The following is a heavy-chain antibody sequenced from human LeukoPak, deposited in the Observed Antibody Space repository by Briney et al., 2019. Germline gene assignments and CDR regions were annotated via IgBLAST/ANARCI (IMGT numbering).Heavy chain of an antibody. D-gene: IGHD3-3*01. Sequence: SETLSLTCTVSGGSISSYYWSWIRQPPGKGLEWIGYIYYSGSTNYNPSLKSRVTISVDTSKNQFSLKLSSVTAADTAVYYCAREGGDFWSGSGDHCDYWGQGTLVTVSS. CDR3: AREGGDFWSGSGDHCDY. CDR2: IYYSGST. V-gene: IGHV4-59*01. CDR1: GGSISSYY. J-gene: IGHJ4*02.